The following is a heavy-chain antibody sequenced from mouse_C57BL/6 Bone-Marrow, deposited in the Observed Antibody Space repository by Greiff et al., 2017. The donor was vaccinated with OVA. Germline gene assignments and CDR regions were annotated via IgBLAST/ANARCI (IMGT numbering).Heavy chain of an antibody. CDR3: TTFHDSSYAMDY. V-gene: IGHV14-4*01. D-gene: IGHD2-12*01. J-gene: IGHJ4*01. CDR2: IDPENGDT. CDR1: GFNIKDDY. Sequence: EVQLKQSGAELVRPGASVKLSCTASGFNIKDDYMHWVKQRPEQGLEWIGWIDPENGDTEYASKFQGKATITADTSSNTAYLQLSSLTSEDSAVYYCTTFHDSSYAMDYWGQGTSVTVSS.